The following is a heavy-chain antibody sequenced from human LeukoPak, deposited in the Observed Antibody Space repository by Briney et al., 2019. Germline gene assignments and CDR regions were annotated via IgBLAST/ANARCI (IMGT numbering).Heavy chain of an antibody. CDR3: ARGPYSGYYYFDY. CDR2: ISSNGGST. J-gene: IGHJ4*02. Sequence: PGGSLRLSCAASGFTFSSYAMHWVRQAPGKGLEYVSAISSNGGSTYYANSVKGRFTISRDNSENTLYLQMGSLRAEDMAVYYCARGPYSGYYYFDYWGQGTLVTVSS. V-gene: IGHV3-64*01. CDR1: GFTFSSYA. D-gene: IGHD3-22*01.